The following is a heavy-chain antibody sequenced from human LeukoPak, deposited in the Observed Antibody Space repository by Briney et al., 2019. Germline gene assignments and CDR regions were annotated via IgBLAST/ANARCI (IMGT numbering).Heavy chain of an antibody. Sequence: GGSLRLSCAASGFTFSIYAMSWVRQAPGKGLEWVSYISSSDGTTYYADSVKGRFTISRDNAKNSLSLQMNSLSAEDTAVYYCVRELVPQSINSGYDSFHIWGQGTMVTVSS. CDR2: ISSSDGTT. J-gene: IGHJ3*02. D-gene: IGHD5-12*01. CDR1: GFTFSIYA. V-gene: IGHV3-48*03. CDR3: VRELVPQSINSGYDSFHI.